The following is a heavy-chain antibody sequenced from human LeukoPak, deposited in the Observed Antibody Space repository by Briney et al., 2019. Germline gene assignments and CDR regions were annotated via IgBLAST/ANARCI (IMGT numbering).Heavy chain of an antibody. J-gene: IGHJ3*01. CDR3: ARRYSSSWFKPFDL. D-gene: IGHD6-13*01. Sequence: GGSLRLSCAASGFTFSSYEMNWVRQAPGKGLEWVSKISSSGSSIYYEDSVKGRFTISRDNAKNSLYLQMNSLRDEETAVYYCARRYSSSWFKPFDLWGQGTMVTVSS. CDR2: ISSSGSSI. CDR1: GFTFSSYE. V-gene: IGHV3-48*03.